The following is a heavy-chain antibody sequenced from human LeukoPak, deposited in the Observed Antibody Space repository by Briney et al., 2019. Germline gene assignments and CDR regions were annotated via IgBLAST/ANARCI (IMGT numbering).Heavy chain of an antibody. D-gene: IGHD3-3*01. V-gene: IGHV3-30*03. J-gene: IGHJ4*02. Sequence: GGSLRLSCAASGFSFSSYGMHWVRQAPGKGLAWVAVISYDGKTQYYADSVKGRFAISRDDSRNTLYLQMNSLRGEDTAVYYCAGTVGAYYDFWSGYYSPYYFDYWGQGTLVTVSS. CDR3: AGTVGAYYDFWSGYYSPYYFDY. CDR1: GFSFSSYG. CDR2: ISYDGKTQ.